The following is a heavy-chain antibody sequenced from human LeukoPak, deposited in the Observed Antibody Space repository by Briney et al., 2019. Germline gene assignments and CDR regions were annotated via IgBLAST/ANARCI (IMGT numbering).Heavy chain of an antibody. V-gene: IGHV5-51*01. CDR2: IYPGDSDT. D-gene: IGHD2-21*02. Sequence: LGESLKISCKGSGYSFTSYWIGWVRQMHGKGLEWMGIIYPGDSDTRYSPSFQGQVTISADKSISTAYLQWSSLKASDTAMYYCARQDIVVVTATPAEYFQHWGQGTLVTVSS. CDR3: ARQDIVVVTATPAEYFQH. CDR1: GYSFTSYW. J-gene: IGHJ1*01.